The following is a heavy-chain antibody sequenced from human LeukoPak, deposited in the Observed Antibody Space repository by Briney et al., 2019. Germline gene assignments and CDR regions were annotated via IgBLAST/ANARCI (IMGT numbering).Heavy chain of an antibody. Sequence: GGSLRLSCAATGFTSFNYAMSWVRQAPGKGLEWVSAISGSSGSTYYADSVKGRFTISRDNSKNTLYLQMSSLRAEDTAVYYCAKTPGYCSTTTCYYYFDYWGRGTLVTVSS. D-gene: IGHD2-2*01. CDR1: GFTSFNYA. CDR2: ISGSSGST. J-gene: IGHJ4*02. CDR3: AKTPGYCSTTTCYYYFDY. V-gene: IGHV3-23*01.